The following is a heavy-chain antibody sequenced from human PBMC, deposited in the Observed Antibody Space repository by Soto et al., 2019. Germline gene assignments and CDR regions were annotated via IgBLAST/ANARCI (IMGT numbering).Heavy chain of an antibody. Sequence: GGSLRLSCAASGFTFSNAWMSWVRQAPGKGLEWVGRIKSKTDGGTTDYAAPVKGRFTISRDDSKNTLYLQMNSLKTEDTAVYYCTTDPGYCSGGSCYSVWDSWADWFDPWGQGTLVTVSS. CDR2: IKSKTDGGTT. CDR1: GFTFSNAW. V-gene: IGHV3-15*01. J-gene: IGHJ5*02. CDR3: TTDPGYCSGGSCYSVWDSWADWFDP. D-gene: IGHD2-15*01.